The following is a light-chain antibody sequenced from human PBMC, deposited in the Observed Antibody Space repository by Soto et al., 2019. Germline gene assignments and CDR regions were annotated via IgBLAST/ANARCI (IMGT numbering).Light chain of an antibody. V-gene: IGKV1-8*01. CDR2: AAS. CDR3: QQYYSYPFT. CDR1: KGISSY. Sequence: AIRMTQSPSSFSASTGDRVTITFRASKGISSYLAWYQQKPGKALKLLIYAASTLQSGVPSRFSGSGSGTDFTLTISCLQSEDFATYYCQQYYSYPFTFGPGTKVDIK. J-gene: IGKJ3*01.